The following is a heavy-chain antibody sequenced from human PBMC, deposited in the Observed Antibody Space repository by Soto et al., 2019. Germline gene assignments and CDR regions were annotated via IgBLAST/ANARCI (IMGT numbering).Heavy chain of an antibody. D-gene: IGHD4-17*01. CDR1: GGTFSSYA. Sequence: QVQLVQSGAEVKKPGSSVKVSCKASGGTFSSYAISWVRQAPGQGLEWMGGIIPIFGTANYAQKFKGRVTITADESTSTAYMELSSLRSEDTAVYYCAREVTTVTTRVYYYYGMDVWGQGTTVTVSS. CDR3: AREVTTVTTRVYYYYGMDV. CDR2: IIPIFGTA. J-gene: IGHJ6*02. V-gene: IGHV1-69*01.